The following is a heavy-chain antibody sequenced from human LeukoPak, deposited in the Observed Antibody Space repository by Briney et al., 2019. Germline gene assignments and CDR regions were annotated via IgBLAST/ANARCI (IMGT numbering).Heavy chain of an antibody. CDR2: ISDGGDTT. Sequence: GGSLRLSCAASGFTFSNNGMTWVRQAPGKGMEWVTGISDGGDTTYDAGSVKGRFTVSRDNSKNILYLQMNSLRAEDTAVYYCARDYLDWYFDLWGRGTLVTVSS. CDR1: GFTFSNNG. CDR3: ARDYLDWYFDL. J-gene: IGHJ2*01. V-gene: IGHV3-23*01.